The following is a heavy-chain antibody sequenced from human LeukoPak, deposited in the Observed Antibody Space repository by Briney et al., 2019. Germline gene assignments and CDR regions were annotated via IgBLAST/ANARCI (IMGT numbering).Heavy chain of an antibody. J-gene: IGHJ5*02. CDR2: NSWNRDRL. CDR3: AKDSRNITETTSSPIGFISFDP. CDR1: GFTFDDYV. V-gene: IGHV3-9*01. Sequence: SLRLSCAASGFTFDDYVMLGLRDAPGKGLEWVSGNSWNRDRLGYADPLKGRFTISRDTAKNSPYPQMNSLRAEDTALYFCAKDSRNITETTSSPIGFISFDPSGQRTLFTASS. D-gene: IGHD1-7*01.